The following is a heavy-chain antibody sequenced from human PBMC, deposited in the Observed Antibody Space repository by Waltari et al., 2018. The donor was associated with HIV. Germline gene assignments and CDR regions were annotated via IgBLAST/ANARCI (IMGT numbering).Heavy chain of an antibody. Sequence: EEMLVQSGAEVKEPGGSLKISCKSLGNNFAGYWVGWVRQMPGKGLEWMGVIYPGDSDAVYSPSFQGRVIMSTDSSISTVYLQWSSLRASDTAMYYCARRKGDYRTAFDIWGQGTMVTASS. V-gene: IGHV5-51*01. CDR2: IYPGDSDA. CDR3: ARRKGDYRTAFDI. CDR1: GNNFAGYW. D-gene: IGHD4-17*01. J-gene: IGHJ3*02.